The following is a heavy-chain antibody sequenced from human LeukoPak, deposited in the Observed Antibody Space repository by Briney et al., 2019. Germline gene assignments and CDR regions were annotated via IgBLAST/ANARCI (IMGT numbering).Heavy chain of an antibody. Sequence: SETLSLTCTVSGGSISSFYWSWIRQPPGKGLEWIGYIHTSGSTNYSPSLRSRVTISVDSSKNQFSLKVSSVTAADTAVYYCARHVFCGGGTCYGAALDYWGQGILVTVSS. CDR1: GGSISSFY. CDR2: IHTSGST. D-gene: IGHD2-15*01. CDR3: ARHVFCGGGTCYGAALDY. V-gene: IGHV4-4*09. J-gene: IGHJ4*02.